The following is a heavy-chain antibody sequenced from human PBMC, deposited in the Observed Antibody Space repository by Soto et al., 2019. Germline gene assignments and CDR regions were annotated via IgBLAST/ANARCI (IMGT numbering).Heavy chain of an antibody. J-gene: IGHJ4*02. CDR3: ARDLGGWPDY. V-gene: IGHV1-3*01. D-gene: IGHD6-19*01. CDR1: GYTFTSYA. CDR2: INAGNGNT. Sequence: QVQLVQSGAEVKKPGASVKVSCKASGYTFTSYAMHWVRQAPGQRLEWMGGINAGNGNTKYSQKFQGRVTITRDTSASTDYMELSSLRSADTAVYYCARDLGGWPDYWGQGTLVTVSS.